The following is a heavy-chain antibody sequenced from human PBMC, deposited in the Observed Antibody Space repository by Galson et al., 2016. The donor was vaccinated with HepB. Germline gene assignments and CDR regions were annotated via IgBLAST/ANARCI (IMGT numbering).Heavy chain of an antibody. CDR3: IQWFGELLRPADFDY. CDR2: INPNSGGT. CDR1: GYTFTGHY. J-gene: IGHJ4*02. D-gene: IGHD3-10*01. Sequence: SVKVSCKASGYTFTGHYMHWVRQAPGQGLEWMGWINPNSGGTNYAQKFQGRVTMTRDTSISTAYMELSRLRSDDTAVYYCIQWFGELLRPADFDYWGQGTLVTVSS. V-gene: IGHV1-2*02.